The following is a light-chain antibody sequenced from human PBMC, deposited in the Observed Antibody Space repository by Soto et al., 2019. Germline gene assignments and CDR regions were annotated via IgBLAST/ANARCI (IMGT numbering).Light chain of an antibody. CDR1: SSDVGGYNY. V-gene: IGLV2-14*03. CDR2: DVS. Sequence: QSALTQPASVSGSPGQSITISCTGTSSDVGGYNYVSWYQQHPGKAPKLMIYDVSYRPSGVSTRFSGSKSGNTASLTISGLQTEDEADYYCYSYTISGTRLFGGGTKLTVL. J-gene: IGLJ2*01. CDR3: YSYTISGTRL.